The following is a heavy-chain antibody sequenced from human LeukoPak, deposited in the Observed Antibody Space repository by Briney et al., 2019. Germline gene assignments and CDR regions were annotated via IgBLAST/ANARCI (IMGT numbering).Heavy chain of an antibody. CDR3: AKDSIVRSSVGY. J-gene: IGHJ4*02. CDR2: ISGSGGST. V-gene: IGHV3-23*01. CDR1: GFTFSGYA. D-gene: IGHD1-26*01. Sequence: GGSLRLSCAASGFTFSGYAMSWVRQAPGKGLEWVSAISGSGGSTYYADSVKGRFTISRDNSKNTLYLQMNSLRAEDTAVYYCAKDSIVRSSVGYWGQGTLVTVSS.